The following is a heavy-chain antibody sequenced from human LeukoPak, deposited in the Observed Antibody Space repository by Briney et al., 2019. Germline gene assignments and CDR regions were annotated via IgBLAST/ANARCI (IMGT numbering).Heavy chain of an antibody. D-gene: IGHD2-2*03. V-gene: IGHV1-69*13. CDR2: IIPIFGTA. CDR1: GGTFSSYA. J-gene: IGHJ4*02. Sequence: SVKVSCKASGGTFSSYAISWVRQAPGQGLEWMGGIIPIFGTANYAQKFQGRVTITADESTSTAYMELSSLRSEDTAVYYCARDTGYCSSTSCARGDYWGQGTLVTVSS. CDR3: ARDTGYCSSTSCARGDY.